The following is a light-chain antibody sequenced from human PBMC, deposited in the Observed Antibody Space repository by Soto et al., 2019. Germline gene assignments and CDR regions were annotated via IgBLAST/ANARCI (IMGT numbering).Light chain of an antibody. V-gene: IGLV2-14*03. CDR3: SSLTSSSTRV. CDR2: EVT. Sequence: QSALTQPASVSGSPGQSITISCTGTSSDVGGYNYVSWYQQHPGKAPKLIIYEVTSRPSGISDRFSGSKSDSTASLTIAGLQSEDEAEYYCSSLTSSSTRVFGTGTKVTVL. CDR1: SSDVGGYNY. J-gene: IGLJ1*01.